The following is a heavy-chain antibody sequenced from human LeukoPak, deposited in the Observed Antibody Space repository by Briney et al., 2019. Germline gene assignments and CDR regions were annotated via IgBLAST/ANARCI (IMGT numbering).Heavy chain of an antibody. V-gene: IGHV3-30*03. J-gene: IGHJ4*02. CDR1: GFTFSSYG. CDR3: ATSSGYDGRGDY. Sequence: PGGSLRLSCAASGFTFSSYGMHWVRQAPGKGLEWVAVISYDGSNKYYADSVKGRFTISRDNSKNTLYLQMNSLRAEDTAVYYCATSSGYDGRGDYWGQGTLVTVSS. D-gene: IGHD5-12*01. CDR2: ISYDGSNK.